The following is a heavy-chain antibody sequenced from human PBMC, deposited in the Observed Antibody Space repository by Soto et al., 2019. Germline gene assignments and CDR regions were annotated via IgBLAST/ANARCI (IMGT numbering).Heavy chain of an antibody. J-gene: IGHJ6*02. CDR1: GFTFTSSA. CDR2: IVVGSGNT. V-gene: IGHV1-58*01. CDR3: AAGGHTPHPELHYYYGMDV. D-gene: IGHD1-26*01. Sequence: GASVKVSCKASGFTFTSSAVQWVRQARGQRLEWIGWIVVGSGNTNYAQKFQERVTITRDMSTSTAYMELSSLGSEDTAVYYCAAGGHTPHPELHYYYGMDVWGQGTTVTVSS.